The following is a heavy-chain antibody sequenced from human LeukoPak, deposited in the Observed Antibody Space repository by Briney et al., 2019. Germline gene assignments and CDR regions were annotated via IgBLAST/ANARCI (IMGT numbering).Heavy chain of an antibody. V-gene: IGHV3-23*01. CDR3: ARELVSLGTGYFDL. J-gene: IGHJ2*01. CDR1: GFTFGTYG. D-gene: IGHD7-27*01. CDR2: ITGSSTWT. Sequence: AGGSLRLSCEASGFTFGTYGMTWVRQAPGKGLEWVSGITGSSTWTYYADSVRGRFTISRDNSKNTLHLQMNNLTADDTAIYYCARELVSLGTGYFDLWGRGTLVTVS.